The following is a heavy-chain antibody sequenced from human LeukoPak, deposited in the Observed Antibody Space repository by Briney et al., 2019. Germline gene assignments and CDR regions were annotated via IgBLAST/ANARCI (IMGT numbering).Heavy chain of an antibody. CDR3: AREQLLNYYYYYTDV. J-gene: IGHJ6*03. V-gene: IGHV3-20*04. Sequence: PGGSLRLSCAASGFTFDDYGMSWVRQAPGKGLEWVSGINWNGGSRGYADSVKGRFTISRDNAKNSLYLQMSSLRAEDTAVYYCAREQLLNYYYYYTDVWGKGTTVTVSS. CDR1: GFTFDDYG. D-gene: IGHD1-1*01. CDR2: INWNGGSR.